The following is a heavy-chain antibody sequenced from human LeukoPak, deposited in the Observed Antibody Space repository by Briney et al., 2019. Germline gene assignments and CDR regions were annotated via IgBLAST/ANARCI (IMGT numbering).Heavy chain of an antibody. CDR1: GFSFSSYE. D-gene: IGHD6-6*01. CDR3: ATVGQSSRPGY. V-gene: IGHV3-48*03. J-gene: IGHJ4*02. Sequence: GGSLRLSCAASGFSFSSYEMNWVRQAPGQGLEWVSYISSSSTSGSSVYYADSVNGRFTVSRDNAKNSLSLQMNSLRAEDTAVYYCATVGQSSRPGYWGQGTLVTVSS. CDR2: ISSSSTSGSSV.